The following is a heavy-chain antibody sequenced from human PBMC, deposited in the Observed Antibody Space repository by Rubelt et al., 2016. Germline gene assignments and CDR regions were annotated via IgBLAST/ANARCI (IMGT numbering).Heavy chain of an antibody. Sequence: QVQLVQSGAEVKKPGASVKVSCKASGYTFTSYGISWVRQAPGQGLEWMGWISAYNGNTNYAQKVQGRVTMTTDTSTSTAYMGLRSLRSDDTAVYYCARDPTTRFTSTGWFDPWGQGTLVTVSS. V-gene: IGHV1-18*01. CDR2: ISAYNGNT. CDR1: GYTFTSYG. CDR3: ARDPTTRFTSTGWFDP. D-gene: IGHD5-12*01. J-gene: IGHJ5*02.